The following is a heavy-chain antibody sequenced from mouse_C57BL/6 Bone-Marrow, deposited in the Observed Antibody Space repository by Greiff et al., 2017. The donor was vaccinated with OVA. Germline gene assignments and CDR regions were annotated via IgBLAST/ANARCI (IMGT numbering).Heavy chain of an antibody. V-gene: IGHV1-72*01. CDR1: GFTFTSYW. Sequence: VQLQQSGAELVKPGASVKLSCKASGFTFTSYWMPWVQQRPGRGLEWIGRIDPNSGGTKYKEKFKSKATLTVDKPSSTDYMQLSRQPSEDSAVYNCARGLEGSYCYIDVWGTGTTVTVSS. CDR3: ARGLEGSYCYIDV. J-gene: IGHJ1*03. CDR2: IDPNSGGT. D-gene: IGHD4-1*01.